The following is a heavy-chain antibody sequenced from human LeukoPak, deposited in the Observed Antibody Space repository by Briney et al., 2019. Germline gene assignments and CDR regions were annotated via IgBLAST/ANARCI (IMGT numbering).Heavy chain of an antibody. J-gene: IGHJ4*03. Sequence: KPSETLSLTCAVYGGSFSAYYWSWIRQSPGKGLQWIAEVNHRGDTNYNPSVKGRVTISVDTSKNQFSLKVTSLTAADTAVYYCARGPTISETGSFDYWGQGTLVTVSS. CDR2: VNHRGDT. V-gene: IGHV4-34*01. D-gene: IGHD1-1*01. CDR3: ARGPTISETGSFDY. CDR1: GGSFSAYY.